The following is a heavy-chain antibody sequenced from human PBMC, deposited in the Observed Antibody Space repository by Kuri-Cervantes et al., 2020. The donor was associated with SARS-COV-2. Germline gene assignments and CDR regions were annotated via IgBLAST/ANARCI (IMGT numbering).Heavy chain of an antibody. CDR3: ARGLVDRYCSSTSCPYYYYYYMDV. D-gene: IGHD2-2*01. V-gene: IGHV1-69*05. Sequence: SVKVSCKASGYTFTSYDINWVRQATGQGLEWMGWIIPIFGTANYAQKFQGRVTITTGESTSTAYMELSSLRSEDTAVYYCARGLVDRYCSSTSCPYYYYYYMDVWGKGTTVTVSS. CDR2: IIPIFGTA. J-gene: IGHJ6*03. CDR1: GYTFTSYD.